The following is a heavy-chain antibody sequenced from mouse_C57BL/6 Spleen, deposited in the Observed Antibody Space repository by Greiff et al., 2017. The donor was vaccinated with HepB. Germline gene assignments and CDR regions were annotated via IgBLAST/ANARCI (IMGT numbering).Heavy chain of an antibody. CDR2: ISGGGGNT. V-gene: IGHV5-9*01. Sequence: EVQGVESGGGLVKPGGSLKLSCAASGFTFSSYTMSWVRQTPEKRLEWVATISGGGGNTYYPDSVKGRFTISRDNAKNTLYLQMSSLRSEDTALYYCARHPGYYYGSSPHYYAMDYWGQGTSVTVSS. J-gene: IGHJ4*01. CDR3: ARHPGYYYGSSPHYYAMDY. CDR1: GFTFSSYT. D-gene: IGHD1-1*01.